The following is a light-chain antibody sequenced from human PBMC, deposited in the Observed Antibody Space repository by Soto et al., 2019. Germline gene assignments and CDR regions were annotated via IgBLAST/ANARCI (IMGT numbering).Light chain of an antibody. CDR2: AAS. J-gene: IGKJ1*01. CDR3: QQLSGYPWT. V-gene: IGKV1-9*01. CDR1: QGIDNY. Sequence: IQLTQSPSSLSASVGYRFTITCRASQGIDNYLAWYQQKPGTAPKLLIYAASTLQSGVPSRFSGRGSGTDFTLTISSLQPEDFATYSCQQLSGYPWTFGQGTTGDIK.